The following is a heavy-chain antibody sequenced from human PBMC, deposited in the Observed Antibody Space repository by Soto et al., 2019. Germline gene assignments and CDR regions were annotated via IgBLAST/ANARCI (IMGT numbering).Heavy chain of an antibody. J-gene: IGHJ6*02. CDR2: ISGSGGST. Sequence: GGSLRLSCAASGFTFSSYAMSWVRQAPGKGLEWVSAISGSGGSTYYADSVKGRFTISRDNSKNTLYLQMNSMRAEDTALYYCANLAAAGTNYYYYYGMDVWGQGTTVTVSS. D-gene: IGHD6-13*01. CDR3: ANLAAAGTNYYYYYGMDV. CDR1: GFTFSSYA. V-gene: IGHV3-23*01.